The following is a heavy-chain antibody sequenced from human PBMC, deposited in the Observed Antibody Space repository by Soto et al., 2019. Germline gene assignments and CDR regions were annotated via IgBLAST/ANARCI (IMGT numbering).Heavy chain of an antibody. J-gene: IGHJ4*02. CDR1: GATFSGSA. V-gene: IGHV1-69*13. Sequence: VASVKVSCKASGATFSGSAFSWVRQAPGQGLEWMGGITPTLGTTNYAQHLQGRVTITADEYTATSFMELTSLTSADTAIYHCARGCTTGATIEGFDYWGQGTLLSVSS. CDR2: ITPTLGTT. CDR3: ARGCTTGATIEGFDY. D-gene: IGHD1-1*01.